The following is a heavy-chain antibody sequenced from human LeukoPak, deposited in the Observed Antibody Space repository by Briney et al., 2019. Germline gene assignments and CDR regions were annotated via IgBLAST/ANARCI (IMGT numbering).Heavy chain of an antibody. Sequence: QSGGSLRLSCSASGFSIGDYAMTWVRQAPGKGLEWVAFIRNMAYGETTEYAASVKGRFTISRDGTKSIAYLQMDSLKTEDTAVYYCATISGYSSGPFEDWGQGTLVTVSS. V-gene: IGHV3-49*04. D-gene: IGHD6-19*01. CDR1: GFSIGDYA. J-gene: IGHJ4*02. CDR2: IRNMAYGETT. CDR3: ATISGYSSGPFED.